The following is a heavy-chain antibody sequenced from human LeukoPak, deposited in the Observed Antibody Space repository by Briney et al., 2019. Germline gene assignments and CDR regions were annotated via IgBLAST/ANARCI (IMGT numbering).Heavy chain of an antibody. D-gene: IGHD6-19*01. CDR3: ARELLQQWLVRDAFDI. CDR2: INHSGST. CDR1: GGSFSGYY. V-gene: IGHV4-34*01. J-gene: IGHJ3*02. Sequence: NPSETLSLTCAVYGGSFSGYYWSWIRQPPGKGLEWIGEINHSGSTNYNPSLKSRVTISVDTSKNQFSLKLSSVTAADTAVYYCARELLQQWLVRDAFDIWGQGTMVTVSS.